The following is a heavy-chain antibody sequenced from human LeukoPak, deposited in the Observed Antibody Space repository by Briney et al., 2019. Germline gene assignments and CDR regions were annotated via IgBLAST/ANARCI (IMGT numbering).Heavy chain of an antibody. CDR1: GFTFSSYA. CDR2: ISYDGSNK. D-gene: IGHD5-18*01. CDR3: ARRGYSYGPLDY. J-gene: IGHJ4*02. V-gene: IGHV3-30-3*01. Sequence: GGSLRLSCAASGFTFSSYAMHWVRQAPGKGLEWVAVISYDGSNKYYADSVKGRFTISRDNSKNTLYLQMNSLRAEDTAVYYCARRGYSYGPLDYWGQGTLVTVSS.